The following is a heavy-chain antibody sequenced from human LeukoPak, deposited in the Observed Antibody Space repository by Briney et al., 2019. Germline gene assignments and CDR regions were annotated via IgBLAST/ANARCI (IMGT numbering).Heavy chain of an antibody. V-gene: IGHV3-23*01. D-gene: IGHD3-16*01. CDR2: ISGSGGST. CDR3: AKPPREYYDYVWGSYLFDY. J-gene: IGHJ4*02. CDR1: GFIFSRSA. Sequence: GTSLRLSCVASGFIFSRSAMHWVRQAPGKGLEWVSAISGSGGSTYYADSVKGRFTISRDNSKNTLYLQMNSLRAEDTAVYYCAKPPREYYDYVWGSYLFDYWGQGTLVTVSS.